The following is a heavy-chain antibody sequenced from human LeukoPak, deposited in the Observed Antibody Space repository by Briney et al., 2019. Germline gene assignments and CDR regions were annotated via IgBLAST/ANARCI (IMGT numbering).Heavy chain of an antibody. V-gene: IGHV3-30*02. CDR2: TLSDGSFS. Sequence: GGSLRLSCAASGFSFRSYGMHWVRQAPGKGLEWVTYTLSDGSFSYYADSVKGRFTISKDNSKNTLYLQMNSLRAEDTAVYYCAKSGNRLFDYWGQGTLVTVSS. D-gene: IGHD3-10*01. CDR1: GFSFRSYG. J-gene: IGHJ4*02. CDR3: AKSGNRLFDY.